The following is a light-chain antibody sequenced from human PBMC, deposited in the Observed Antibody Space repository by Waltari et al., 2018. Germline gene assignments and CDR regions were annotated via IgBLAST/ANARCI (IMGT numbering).Light chain of an antibody. Sequence: DMQMTQFPSTLSASVGDRVTITCRASQSMSSWLAWYQQKPGKAPKLLIYDASSLESGVPSRFSGSGSGTEFTLTISSLQPDDFATYYCQQYSSYLPRTFGQGTRVEIK. CDR3: QQYSSYLPRT. J-gene: IGKJ1*01. CDR1: QSMSSW. V-gene: IGKV1-5*01. CDR2: DAS.